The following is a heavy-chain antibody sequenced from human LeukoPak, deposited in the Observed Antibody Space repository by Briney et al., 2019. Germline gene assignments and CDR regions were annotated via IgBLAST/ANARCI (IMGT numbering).Heavy chain of an antibody. D-gene: IGHD2-2*02. Sequence: SETLSLTCTVSGGSISSYYWSWIRQPPGKGLEWIGYIYYSGSTNYNPSRKSRVTISVDTSKNQFSLKLNSVTAADTAVYYCARGIRYCSSTSCYRRFNWFDPWGQGTLVTVSS. CDR3: ARGIRYCSSTSCYRRFNWFDP. CDR1: GGSISSYY. J-gene: IGHJ5*02. CDR2: IYYSGST. V-gene: IGHV4-59*01.